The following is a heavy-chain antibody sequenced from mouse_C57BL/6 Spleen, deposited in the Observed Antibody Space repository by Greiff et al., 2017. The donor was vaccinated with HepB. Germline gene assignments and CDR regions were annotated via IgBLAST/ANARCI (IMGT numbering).Heavy chain of an antibody. CDR3: AQGPFYYGSSYVHY. D-gene: IGHD1-1*01. Sequence: QVHVKQPGTELVKPGASVKLSCKASGYTFTSYWMHWVKQRPGQGLEWIGNINPSNGGTNYNEKFKSKATLTVDKSSSTAYMQLSSLTSEDSAVYYCAQGPFYYGSSYVHYWGQGTTLTVSS. CDR2: INPSNGGT. J-gene: IGHJ2*01. CDR1: GYTFTSYW. V-gene: IGHV1-53*01.